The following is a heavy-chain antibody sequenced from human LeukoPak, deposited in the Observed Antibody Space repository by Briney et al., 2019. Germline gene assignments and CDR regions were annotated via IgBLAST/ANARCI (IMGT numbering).Heavy chain of an antibody. CDR3: ARAGMVRGVIAVYYFDY. V-gene: IGHV3-7*01. Sequence: GGSLRLSCAASGFTFSSYWMSWVRQAPGKGLEWVANIKQDGSQKYYVDSVKGRFTISRDNAKNSLYLQMNSLRAEDTAVYYCARAGMVRGVIAVYYFDYWGQGTLVTVSS. CDR2: IKQDGSQK. CDR1: GFTFSSYW. D-gene: IGHD3-10*01. J-gene: IGHJ4*02.